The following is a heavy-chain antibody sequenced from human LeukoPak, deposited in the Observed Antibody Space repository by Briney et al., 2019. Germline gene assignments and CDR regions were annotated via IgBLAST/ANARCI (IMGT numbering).Heavy chain of an antibody. V-gene: IGHV1-2*02. CDR3: ARDFLSNYPNWFDP. CDR1: GYALTGYY. D-gene: IGHD4-11*01. J-gene: IGHJ5*02. Sequence: ASVKVSCKASGYALTGYYMHWVRQAPGQGLEWMGWINPNSGGTNYAQKFRGRVTMTRDTSISTAYMELSRLRSDDTAVYYCARDFLSNYPNWFDPWGQGTLVTVSS. CDR2: INPNSGGT.